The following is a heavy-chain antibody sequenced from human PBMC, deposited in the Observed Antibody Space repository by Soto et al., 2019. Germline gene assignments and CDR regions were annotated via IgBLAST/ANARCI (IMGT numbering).Heavy chain of an antibody. J-gene: IGHJ6*02. V-gene: IGHV3-73*02. CDR1: GFNFSGSA. Sequence: EVHLVESGGGLVQPGGSLKLSCAASGFNFSGSAIHWVRQASGKGLEWVGRIRSRANNYATSSAASVKGRFKFSRDDSKNTAYQQMSTLKTEDTPVYYCNRGQGAPIGDYYDHGMDVWGQGTTVTVSS. D-gene: IGHD2-2*02. CDR3: NRGQGAPIGDYYDHGMDV. CDR2: IRSRANNYAT.